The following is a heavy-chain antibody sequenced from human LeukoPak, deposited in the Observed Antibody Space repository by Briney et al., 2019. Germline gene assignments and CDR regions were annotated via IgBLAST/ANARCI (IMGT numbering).Heavy chain of an antibody. Sequence: GGSLRLSCVASGFIFNNYWMSWVRQVPGKGLEWVANMKQDVREKYLVDSVKGRFTISRDNAKNSVYLQMNSLTAEDTAVYYCARGDGSGRYGMAFDHWGQGTLVTVSS. CDR1: GFIFNNYW. J-gene: IGHJ4*02. CDR3: ARGDGSGRYGMAFDH. D-gene: IGHD6-13*01. V-gene: IGHV3-7*01. CDR2: MKQDVREK.